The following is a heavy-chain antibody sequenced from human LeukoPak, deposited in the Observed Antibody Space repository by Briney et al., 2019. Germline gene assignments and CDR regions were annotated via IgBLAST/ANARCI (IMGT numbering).Heavy chain of an antibody. V-gene: IGHV1-69*05. Sequence: SVKVSCKASGGTFSSYAISWVRQAPGQGLEWMGGIIPIFGTANYAQKFQGRVTITTDESTSTAYMELSSLRSEDTAVYYCARHEDDGGNSWTGIYFDYWGQGTLVTVSS. D-gene: IGHD4-23*01. CDR1: GGTFSSYA. CDR3: ARHEDDGGNSWTGIYFDY. CDR2: IIPIFGTA. J-gene: IGHJ4*02.